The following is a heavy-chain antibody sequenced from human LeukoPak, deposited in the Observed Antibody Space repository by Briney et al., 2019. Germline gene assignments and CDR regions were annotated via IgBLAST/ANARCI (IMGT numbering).Heavy chain of an antibody. CDR3: ARLPLGLWSGYYTAGGAYYGMDV. V-gene: IGHV1-18*01. Sequence: ASVKVSCKASGYTFTSYGISWVRQAPGQGLEWMGWISAYNGNTNYAQKLQGRVTMTTDTSTSTAYMELRSLRSDDTAVYYCARLPLGLWSGYYTAGGAYYGMDVWGQGTTVTVSS. CDR1: GYTFTSYG. CDR2: ISAYNGNT. J-gene: IGHJ6*02. D-gene: IGHD3-3*01.